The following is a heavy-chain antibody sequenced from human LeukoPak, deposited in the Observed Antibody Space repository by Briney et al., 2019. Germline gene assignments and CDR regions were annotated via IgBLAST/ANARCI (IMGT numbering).Heavy chain of an antibody. CDR2: ISYDGNNK. J-gene: IGHJ4*02. CDR3: AKERGLYSSSWYPNDY. Sequence: PGGSLRLSCAASGFTFSSYGMHWVRQAPGKGLEWVAVISYDGNNKYYADSVKGRFTISRDNSKNTLYLQMNSLRAKDTAVYYCAKERGLYSSSWYPNDYWGQGTLVTVSS. CDR1: GFTFSSYG. D-gene: IGHD6-13*01. V-gene: IGHV3-30*18.